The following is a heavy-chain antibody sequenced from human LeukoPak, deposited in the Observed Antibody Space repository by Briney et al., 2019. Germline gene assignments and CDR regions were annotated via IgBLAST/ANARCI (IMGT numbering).Heavy chain of an antibody. CDR2: ISGSGGST. Sequence: PGGSLRLSCAASGFTFSSYAMSWVRQAPGKGLEWVSAISGSGGSTYYADSVKGRFTISRDNSKNTLYLQMNSLRAEDTAVYCCAKDQDPLWFGELLLDYFDYWGQGALVTVSS. CDR3: AKDQDPLWFGELLLDYFDY. J-gene: IGHJ4*02. CDR1: GFTFSSYA. V-gene: IGHV3-23*01. D-gene: IGHD3-10*01.